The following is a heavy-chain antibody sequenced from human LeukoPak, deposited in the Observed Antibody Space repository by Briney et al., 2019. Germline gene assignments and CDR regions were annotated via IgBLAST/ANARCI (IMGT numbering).Heavy chain of an antibody. D-gene: IGHD2/OR15-2a*01. CDR1: GGSISSSSYY. V-gene: IGHV4-39*07. Sequence: SETLSLTCTVSGGSISSSSYYWGWIRQPPGKGLEWIGSIYYSGSTYYNPSLKSRVTISVDTSKNQFSLKLSSVTAADTAVYYCARVAVIYYWYFDLWGRGTLVTVSS. J-gene: IGHJ2*01. CDR3: ARVAVIYYWYFDL. CDR2: IYYSGST.